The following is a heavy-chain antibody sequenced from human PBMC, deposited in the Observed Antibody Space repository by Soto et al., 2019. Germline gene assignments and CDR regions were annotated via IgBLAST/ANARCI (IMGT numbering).Heavy chain of an antibody. J-gene: IGHJ4*02. CDR2: ISGSGGST. CDR3: ASRSIEVLTTYYDFPGD. CDR1: GFTFSIYA. Sequence: PGGSLRLSCAASGFTFSIYAMSWVRQAPGKWLEWVSAISGSGGSTYYADSVKGRFTISRDNSKNTLYRQMNSLRAEDTAVYYCASRSIEVLTTYYDFPGDWGQGTLVTVSS. D-gene: IGHD3-3*01. V-gene: IGHV3-23*01.